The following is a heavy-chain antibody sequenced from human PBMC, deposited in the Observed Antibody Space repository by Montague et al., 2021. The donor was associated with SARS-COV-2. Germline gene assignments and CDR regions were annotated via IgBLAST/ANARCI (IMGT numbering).Heavy chain of an antibody. J-gene: IGHJ4*02. CDR1: GGSISSFY. D-gene: IGHD2-15*01. CDR3: ARHYSATLPAVY. Sequence: SETRSLTCTVSGGSISSFYWSWFRQPPGKGLEWIGYISDSGSTNYNPSLTSRVTMSVDTSKNQFSLKLNSVTAADTAVYYCARHYSATLPAVYWGQGTLVTVSS. CDR2: ISDSGST. V-gene: IGHV4-59*08.